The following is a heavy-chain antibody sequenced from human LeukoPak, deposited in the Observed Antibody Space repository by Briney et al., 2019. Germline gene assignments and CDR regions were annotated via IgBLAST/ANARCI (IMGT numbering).Heavy chain of an antibody. D-gene: IGHD1-26*01. CDR2: INPSGGST. CDR3: ARDGGAVGATVYFDY. J-gene: IGHJ4*02. Sequence: GASVKVSCKASGYTFTSYYMHWVRQAPGQGLEWMGIINPSGGSTSYAQKFQGRVTMTRDTSTSTVYMELSSLRSEDTAVYYCARDGGAVGATVYFDYWGQGTLVTVSS. V-gene: IGHV1-46*01. CDR1: GYTFTSYY.